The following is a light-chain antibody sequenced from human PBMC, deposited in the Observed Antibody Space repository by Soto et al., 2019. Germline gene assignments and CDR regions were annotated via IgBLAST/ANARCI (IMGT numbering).Light chain of an antibody. J-gene: IGKJ1*01. Sequence: DIQMTQSPSPLSASVGDRVTITCRANQSISNHLNWYQQKPGKAHNLLIYAASTWQSGVPSRFSGSGSGTDFHLTISSLQREDFATSYCQQSYSSWWTFGQGTKVEIK. CDR2: AAS. CDR3: QQSYSSWWT. V-gene: IGKV1-39*01. CDR1: QSISNH.